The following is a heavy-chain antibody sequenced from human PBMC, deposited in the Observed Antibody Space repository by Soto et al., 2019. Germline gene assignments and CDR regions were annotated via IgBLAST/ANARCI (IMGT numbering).Heavy chain of an antibody. CDR1: GGTFSNYA. J-gene: IGHJ3*02. CDR2: IIPIFGTT. V-gene: IGHV1-69*15. CDR3: ARELPPAPGSFREDALDI. D-gene: IGHD6-13*01. Sequence: QVQLVQSGAELKKPGSSVKVSCQASGGTFSNYAISWVRQAPGQGLECMGKIIPIFGTTHYAQNFRGRVTITADEYTTTAYMELSSLRSDDTALYYCARELPPAPGSFREDALDIWGQGTMITVSS.